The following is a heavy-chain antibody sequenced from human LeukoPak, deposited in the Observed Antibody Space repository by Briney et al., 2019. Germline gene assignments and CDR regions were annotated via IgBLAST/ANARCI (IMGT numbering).Heavy chain of an antibody. V-gene: IGHV3-21*01. J-gene: IGHJ4*02. CDR3: ARGDYDFWSGYRNLDY. D-gene: IGHD3-3*01. CDR1: GFTFSSYS. Sequence: GGSLRLSCAASGFTFSSYSMNWVRQAPGKGLEWVSSISSSSSYIYYADSVKGRFTISIDNAKNSLYPQMNSLRAEDTAVYYCARGDYDFWSGYRNLDYWGQGTLVTVSS. CDR2: ISSSSSYI.